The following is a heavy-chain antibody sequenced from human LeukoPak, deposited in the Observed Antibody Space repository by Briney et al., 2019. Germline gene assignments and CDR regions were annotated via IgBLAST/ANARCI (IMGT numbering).Heavy chain of an antibody. CDR1: GGSFSGYY. V-gene: IGHV4-34*01. J-gene: IGHJ2*01. CDR3: ARGTSIAVAGDTYWYFDL. CDR2: INHSGST. D-gene: IGHD6-19*01. Sequence: SETLSLTCAVYGGSFSGYYWSWICQPPGKGLEWIGEINHSGSTNYNPSLKSRVTISVDTSKNQFSLKLSSVTAADTAVYYCARGTSIAVAGDTYWYFDLWGRGTLVTVSS.